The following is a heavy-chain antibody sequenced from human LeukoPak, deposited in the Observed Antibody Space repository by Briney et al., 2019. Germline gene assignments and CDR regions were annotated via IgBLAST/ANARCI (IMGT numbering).Heavy chain of an antibody. Sequence: PSETLSLTCTVSGYSISSGYYWGWIRQPPGKGLEWIGSIYHSGSTYYNPSLKSRVTISVDTSKNQFSLKLSSVTAADTAVYYCARVRDGYNDAYDIWGQGTMVTVSS. V-gene: IGHV4-38-2*02. J-gene: IGHJ3*02. CDR3: ARVRDGYNDAYDI. CDR1: GYSISSGYY. D-gene: IGHD5-24*01. CDR2: IYHSGST.